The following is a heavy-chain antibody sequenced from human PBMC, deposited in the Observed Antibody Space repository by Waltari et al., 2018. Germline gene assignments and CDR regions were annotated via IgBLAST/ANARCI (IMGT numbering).Heavy chain of an antibody. D-gene: IGHD3-22*01. Sequence: EVQLVESGGGLVQPGGSLSLSWAAPGFTFRAYWRHWVRQVPGKGLVWVSRIDSDGVTTNYADSVKGRFTISRDNAKNTLYLQINSLRAEDTAVYFCASGYYYSVFDSWGQGTLVTVSS. CDR1: GFTFRAYW. J-gene: IGHJ4*02. V-gene: IGHV3-74*01. CDR3: ASGYYYSVFDS. CDR2: IDSDGVTT.